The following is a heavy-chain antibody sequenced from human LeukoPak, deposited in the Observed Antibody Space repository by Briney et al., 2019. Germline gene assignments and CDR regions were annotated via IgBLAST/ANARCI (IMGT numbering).Heavy chain of an antibody. CDR1: GFTFSSYA. CDR2: ISYDGSNK. D-gene: IGHD5-12*01. Sequence: PGRSLRLSCAAPGFTFSSYAMHWVRQAPGKGLEWVAVISYDGSNKYYADSVKGRFTISRDNSKNTLYLQMNSLRAEDTAVYYCARDLLGGYRWGQGTLVTVSS. CDR3: ARDLLGGYR. V-gene: IGHV3-30-3*01. J-gene: IGHJ4*02.